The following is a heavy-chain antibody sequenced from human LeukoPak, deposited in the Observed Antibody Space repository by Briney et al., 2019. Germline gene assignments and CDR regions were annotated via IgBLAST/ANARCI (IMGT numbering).Heavy chain of an antibody. CDR3: ARGKVGATRDY. Sequence: ASVKVSCKASGYTFTSDGISWARQAPGQGLEWMGWISAYNGNTNYAQKLQGRVTMTTDTSTSTAYMEMRSLRSDDTAVYYCARGKVGATRDYWGQGTLVTVSS. J-gene: IGHJ4*02. CDR2: ISAYNGNT. CDR1: GYTFTSDG. V-gene: IGHV1-18*01. D-gene: IGHD1-26*01.